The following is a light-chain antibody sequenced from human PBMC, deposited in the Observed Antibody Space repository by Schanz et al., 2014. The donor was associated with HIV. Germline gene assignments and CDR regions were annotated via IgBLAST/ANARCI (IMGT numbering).Light chain of an antibody. CDR1: QSIGNS. CDR3: QHYYSYPYT. Sequence: DIQMPQFPSTLSASVGDRVTITCRASQSIGNSLAWLQQKPGRAPKVLIYKASTLESGVPSTFRGSGSGTDFTLTISSLQPDDFATYYCQHYYSYPYTFGQGTEVEIK. J-gene: IGKJ2*01. CDR2: KAS. V-gene: IGKV1-5*03.